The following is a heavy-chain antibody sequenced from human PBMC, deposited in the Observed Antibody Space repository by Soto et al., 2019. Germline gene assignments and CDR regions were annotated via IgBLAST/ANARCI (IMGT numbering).Heavy chain of an antibody. CDR1: GGSFSGYY. J-gene: IGHJ5*02. D-gene: IGHD4-4*01. Sequence: PSETLSLTCAVYGGSFSGYYWSWIRQPPGKGLEWIGEINHSGSTNYNPSLKSRVTISVDTSKNQFSLKLSSVTAADTAVYYCARKAFSLTVTPKYNWFDPWGQGTLVTVSS. CDR2: INHSGST. V-gene: IGHV4-34*01. CDR3: ARKAFSLTVTPKYNWFDP.